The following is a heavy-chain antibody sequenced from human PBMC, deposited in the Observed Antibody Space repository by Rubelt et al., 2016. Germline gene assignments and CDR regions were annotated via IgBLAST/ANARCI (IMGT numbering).Heavy chain of an antibody. Sequence: VQLVESGGGVVRPGGSLRLSCAASGFTFDDYGMSWVRQAPGKGLEWVAVISYDGSNKYYADSVKGRLTSSRDNSKNTLYLQMNSLRAEDTAVYYCAREITPADLDWGQGTLVTVSS. J-gene: IGHJ4*02. D-gene: IGHD2-2*01. V-gene: IGHV3-30*03. CDR2: ISYDGSNK. CDR3: AREITPADLD. CDR1: GFTFDDYG.